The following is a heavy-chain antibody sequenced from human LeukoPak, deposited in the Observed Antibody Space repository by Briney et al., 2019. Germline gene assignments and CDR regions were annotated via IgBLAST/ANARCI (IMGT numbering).Heavy chain of an antibody. J-gene: IGHJ3*02. D-gene: IGHD6-19*01. CDR2: IYTSGST. CDR1: GGSISSYY. V-gene: IGHV4-4*07. Sequence: SETLSLTCTVSGGSISSYYWSWIRQPAGKGLEWIGRIYTSGSTNYNPSLKSRVTMSVDTSKNQFSLKLSSVTAADTAVYYCAKDQGYSSGWLDDAFDIWGQGTMVTVSS. CDR3: AKDQGYSSGWLDDAFDI.